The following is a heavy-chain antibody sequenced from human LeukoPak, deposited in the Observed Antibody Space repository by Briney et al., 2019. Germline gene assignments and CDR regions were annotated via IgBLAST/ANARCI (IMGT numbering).Heavy chain of an antibody. J-gene: IGHJ4*02. CDR3: AGGGGHHSRGGRPYYDDSSGYSYTFDY. V-gene: IGHV4-34*01. CDR2: INHSGGT. Sequence: SETLSLTCAVYGGSFIGYDWAWIRQPPGKGLEWIGEINHSGGTNYNPSLKSRVTISVDTSKNQFSLKLSSVTAADTAVYYCAGGGGHHSRGGRPYYDDSSGYSYTFDYWGQGTLVTVSS. CDR1: GGSFIGYD. D-gene: IGHD3-22*01.